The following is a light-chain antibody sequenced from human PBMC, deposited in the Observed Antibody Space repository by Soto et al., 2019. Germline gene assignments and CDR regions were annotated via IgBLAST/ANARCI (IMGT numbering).Light chain of an antibody. J-gene: IGLJ1*01. Sequence: QSALTQPASVSGSPGQSITISCTGTSSVVGAHDYVSWYQQYPGKAPKLMIYDVTDRPSGVSDRFFGSKSGNTASLTISGLQAEDESDYYCSSYTSGSTPYVFGTGTKLTVL. CDR1: SSVVGAHDY. CDR2: DVT. V-gene: IGLV2-14*03. CDR3: SSYTSGSTPYV.